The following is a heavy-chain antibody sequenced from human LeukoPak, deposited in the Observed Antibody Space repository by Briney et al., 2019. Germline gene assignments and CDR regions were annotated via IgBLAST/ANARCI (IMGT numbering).Heavy chain of an antibody. D-gene: IGHD1-26*01. CDR1: GFTFSSYG. CDR3: AKDLVGANSPPN. Sequence: GSLRLSCAASGFTFSSYGMSWGRQAPGKGLEWVSAISGSGGSTYYADSVKGRFTISRDNSKNTLYLQMNSLRAEDTAVYYCAKDLVGANSPPNWGQGTLVTVSS. V-gene: IGHV3-23*01. J-gene: IGHJ4*02. CDR2: ISGSGGST.